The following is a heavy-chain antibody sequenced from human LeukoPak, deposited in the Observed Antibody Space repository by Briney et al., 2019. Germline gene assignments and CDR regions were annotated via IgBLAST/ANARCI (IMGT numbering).Heavy chain of an antibody. V-gene: IGHV3-7*01. CDR2: IKQDGSEK. CDR1: GFTFSSYW. Sequence: GGSLRLSCVASGFTFSSYWMSWVRQAPGKGLEWVANIKQDGSEKYYVDSVKGRFTISRDNAKNSLYLQMNSLRAEDTAVYYCARDPDAYYYYMDVWGKGTTVTVSS. J-gene: IGHJ6*03. CDR3: ARDPDAYYYYMDV.